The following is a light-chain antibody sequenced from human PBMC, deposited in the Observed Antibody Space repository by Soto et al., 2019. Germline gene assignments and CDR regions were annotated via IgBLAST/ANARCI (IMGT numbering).Light chain of an antibody. Sequence: DIQMTQSPSTLSASVGDRVTITCRASQSISSWLAWYQQKPGKAPNLLIYEVSSLQSGVPSRFSGSGSGTEFTLTISRLQPDDFATYYCQQYDSYSMTFGQGTKVDIK. V-gene: IGKV1-5*01. J-gene: IGKJ1*01. CDR1: QSISSW. CDR3: QQYDSYSMT. CDR2: EVS.